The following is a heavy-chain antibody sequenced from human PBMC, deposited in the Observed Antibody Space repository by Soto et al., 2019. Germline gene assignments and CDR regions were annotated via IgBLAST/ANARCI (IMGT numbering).Heavy chain of an antibody. D-gene: IGHD2-15*01. CDR2: IYPGDSDT. V-gene: IGHV5-51*01. J-gene: IGHJ6*02. CDR3: ARSLFFCSGGSCYSEYYYGMDV. Sequence: PGGSLKISCKGSGYSFTSYWIGWVRQMPGKGLEWMGIIYPGDSDTRYSPSFQGQVTISADKSISTAYLQWSSLKASDTAMYYCARSLFFCSGGSCYSEYYYGMDVWGQGTTVTVSS. CDR1: GYSFTSYW.